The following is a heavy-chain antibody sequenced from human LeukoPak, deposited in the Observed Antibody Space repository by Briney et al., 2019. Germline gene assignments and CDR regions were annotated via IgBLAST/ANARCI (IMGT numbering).Heavy chain of an antibody. CDR1: GFIFSDYW. CDR2: IKQDGGEK. Sequence: PGGSLRLSCGVSGFIFSDYWMNWVRQAPGKGLEWVASIKQDGGEKSYVDSVKGRFTISRDNAKNSLYLQMSSLRAEDTAGYTGLRYGTAAGLYCDLWGQGTPDSVSS. CDR3: LRYGTAAGLYCDL. V-gene: IGHV3-7*01. D-gene: IGHD6-13*01. J-gene: IGHJ4*01.